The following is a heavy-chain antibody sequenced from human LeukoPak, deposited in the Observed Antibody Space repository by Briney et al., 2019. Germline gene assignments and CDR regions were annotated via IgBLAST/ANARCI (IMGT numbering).Heavy chain of an antibody. CDR3: AKDLGYCSTTSCAVAFDI. CDR1: GFTFSSYT. D-gene: IGHD2-2*01. CDR2: IGTSSTTI. Sequence: PGGSLRLSCAASGFTFSSYTMNWVRQPPGKGLEWVSNIGTSSTTIYYADSVKGRFTISRDNSKNTLYLQMNSLRAEDTAIYYCAKDLGYCSTTSCAVAFDIWGQGTMVTVSS. J-gene: IGHJ3*02. V-gene: IGHV3-48*01.